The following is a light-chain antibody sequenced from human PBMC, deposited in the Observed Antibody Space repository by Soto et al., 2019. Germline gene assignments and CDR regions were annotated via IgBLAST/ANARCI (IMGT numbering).Light chain of an antibody. CDR2: DVS. V-gene: IGLV2-14*03. CDR3: GSYTTSSNYV. CDR1: ISDVGSYNY. Sequence: QSVLTQPASVSGSPGQSITISCTGTISDVGSYNYVSWYQQYPGKAPKLMIYDVSTRPSGVSDRFSGSKSGNTASLTISGLRAEDEADYYRGSYTTSSNYVFGTGTKLTVL. J-gene: IGLJ1*01.